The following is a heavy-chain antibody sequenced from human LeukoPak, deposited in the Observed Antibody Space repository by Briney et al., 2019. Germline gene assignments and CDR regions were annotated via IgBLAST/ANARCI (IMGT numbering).Heavy chain of an antibody. CDR3: ARGFPPRRNYDSSGYYSYYFDY. CDR1: GGTFSNSA. CDR2: IIPIFGTA. J-gene: IGHJ4*02. V-gene: IGHV1-69*05. D-gene: IGHD3-22*01. Sequence: SVKVSCKASGGTFSNSAISWVRQAPGQGLEWMGGIIPIFGTANYAQKLQGRVTMTTDTSTSTAYMELRSLRSDDTAVYYCARGFPPRRNYDSSGYYSYYFDYWGQGTLVTVSS.